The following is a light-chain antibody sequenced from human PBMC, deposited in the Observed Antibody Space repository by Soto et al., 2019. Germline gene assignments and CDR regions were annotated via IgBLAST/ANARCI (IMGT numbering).Light chain of an antibody. CDR1: SRDVGGYNY. CDR3: SAYAVSSYV. V-gene: IGLV2-8*01. Sequence: QSVLTQPPSASGSPGQSVAISCTGTSRDVGGYNYVSWYQQHPGKAPKLMIYEVNKRPAGVPDRFSGSKSGNTASLTVSGLQAEDESDYYCSAYAVSSYVFGTGTKVTVL. CDR2: EVN. J-gene: IGLJ1*01.